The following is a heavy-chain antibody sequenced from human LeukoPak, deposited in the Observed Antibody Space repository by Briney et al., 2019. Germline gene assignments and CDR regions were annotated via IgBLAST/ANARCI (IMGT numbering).Heavy chain of an antibody. J-gene: IGHJ6*03. CDR2: ITSDSNTI. CDR3: AREGLYSSSWYWPYYYYYMDV. D-gene: IGHD6-13*01. CDR1: GFTFSIYS. Sequence: GGSLRLSCAASGFTFSIYSMNWVREAPGKGLEWLSYITSDSNTIYYADSVKGRFTISRDNAKNSLYLQMNSLRAEDTAIYYCAREGLYSSSWYWPYYYYYMDVWGKGTTVTISS. V-gene: IGHV3-48*01.